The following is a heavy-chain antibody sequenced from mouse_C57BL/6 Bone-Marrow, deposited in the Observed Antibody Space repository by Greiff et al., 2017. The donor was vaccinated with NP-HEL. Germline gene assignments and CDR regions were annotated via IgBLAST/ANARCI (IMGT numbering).Heavy chain of an antibody. CDR3: ARDWGNAVVAKYFDV. V-gene: IGHV1-72*01. D-gene: IGHD1-1*01. J-gene: IGHJ1*03. CDR2: IHPNSGGT. Sequence: QVQLQQPGAELVKPGASVKVSCKASGYTFTSYWMHWVKQRPGQGLEWIGRIHPNSGGTKYNEKFKSKATLTVDTPSSTAYMPLSSLPSEDSAVYDCARDWGNAVVAKYFDVWGTGTTVTVAS. CDR1: GYTFTSYW.